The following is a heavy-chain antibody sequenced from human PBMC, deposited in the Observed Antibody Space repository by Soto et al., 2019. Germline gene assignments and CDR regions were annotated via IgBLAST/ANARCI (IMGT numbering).Heavy chain of an antibody. D-gene: IGHD3-10*01. Sequence: AASVKVSCKASGYTFTGYYMHWVRQAPGQGLEWMGWISAYNGNTNYAQKLQGRVTMTTDTSTSTAYMELRSLRSDDTAVYYCARDSHVGKAYYYYYYGMDVWGQGTTVTVSS. CDR1: GYTFTGYY. CDR2: ISAYNGNT. V-gene: IGHV1-18*04. CDR3: ARDSHVGKAYYYYYYGMDV. J-gene: IGHJ6*02.